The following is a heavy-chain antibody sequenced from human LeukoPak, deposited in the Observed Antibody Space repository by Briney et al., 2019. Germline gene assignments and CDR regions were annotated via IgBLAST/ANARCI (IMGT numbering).Heavy chain of an antibody. V-gene: IGHV4-59*08. Sequence: SETLSLTCTVSVDSISSYYWTWIRQPPGKGLEWIGYIYYTGATSYNPSLKSRVTISIDTSKKQFSLKLTSVTAADTAVCYCARYGGSGWVIDNWGQGTLVTVSS. CDR3: ARYGGSGWVIDN. D-gene: IGHD6-19*01. J-gene: IGHJ4*02. CDR2: IYYTGAT. CDR1: VDSISSYY.